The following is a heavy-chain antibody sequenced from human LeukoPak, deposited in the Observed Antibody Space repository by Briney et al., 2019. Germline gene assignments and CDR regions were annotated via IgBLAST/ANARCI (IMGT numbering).Heavy chain of an antibody. CDR2: IIPIFGTA. V-gene: IGHV1-69*01. CDR1: GGTFSSYA. CDR3: GSAVERWSQYWWSFDL. D-gene: IGHD2-15*01. Sequence: GASVKVSCKASGGTFSSYAISWVRQAPGQGLEWMGGIIPIFGTANYAQKFQGRVTITADESTSTAYMELSSLGSEDTAVCYCGSAVERWSQYWWSFDLWGSGNLVTVSS. J-gene: IGHJ2*01.